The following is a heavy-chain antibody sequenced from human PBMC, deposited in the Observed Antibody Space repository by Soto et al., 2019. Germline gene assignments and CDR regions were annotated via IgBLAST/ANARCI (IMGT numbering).Heavy chain of an antibody. CDR3: AKGLYCSSTSCYAEAVLDY. D-gene: IGHD2-2*01. CDR2: ISYDGSNK. CDR1: GFTFSSYG. J-gene: IGHJ4*02. Sequence: PGGSLRLSCAASGFTFSSYGMHWVRQAPGKGLEWVAVISYDGSNKYYADSVKGRFTISRDNSKNTLYLQMNSLRAEDTAVYYCAKGLYCSSTSCYAEAVLDYWGQGTLVTRLL. V-gene: IGHV3-30*18.